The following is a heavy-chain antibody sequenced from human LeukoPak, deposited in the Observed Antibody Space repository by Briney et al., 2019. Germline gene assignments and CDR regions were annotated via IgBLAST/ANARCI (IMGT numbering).Heavy chain of an antibody. CDR2: IKQDASEK. V-gene: IGHV3-7*01. J-gene: IGHJ5*02. D-gene: IGHD1-14*01. Sequence: GGSLRLSCAASGFTFSGYWMTWVRQAPGKGLEWMANIKQDASEKYYVDSVKGRFTISRDNAKNSLYLQMNSLRTEDTAVYYCAREMGATTPWGQGTLVTVSS. CDR1: GFTFSGYW. CDR3: AREMGATTP.